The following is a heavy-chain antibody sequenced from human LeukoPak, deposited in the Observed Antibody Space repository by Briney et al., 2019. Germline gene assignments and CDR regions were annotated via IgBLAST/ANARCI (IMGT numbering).Heavy chain of an antibody. CDR3: ARDLTHDYLRRGHFDY. CDR1: GYTFTSYG. V-gene: IGHV1-18*01. CDR2: ISAYNGNT. D-gene: IGHD4-11*01. Sequence: GASVEVSCKASGYTFTSYGISWVRQAPGQGLEWMGWISAYNGNTNYAQKLQGRVTMTTDTSTSTAYMELRSLRSDDTAVYYCARDLTHDYLRRGHFDYWGQGTLVTVSS. J-gene: IGHJ4*02.